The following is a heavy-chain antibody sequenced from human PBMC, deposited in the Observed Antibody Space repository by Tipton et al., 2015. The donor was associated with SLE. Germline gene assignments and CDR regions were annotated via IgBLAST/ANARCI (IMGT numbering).Heavy chain of an antibody. Sequence: TLSLTCTVSGGSISSGSYYWGWIRPPAGTGLEGLGRIYTSGSTNYNPSLKSRVTISVDTSKSQFSLKLTSVTAADTAVYYCARTWSFNWFAPWGQGTRVTVSS. CDR1: GGSISSGSYY. CDR2: IYTSGST. V-gene: IGHV4-61*02. J-gene: IGHJ5*02. CDR3: ARTWSFNWFAP.